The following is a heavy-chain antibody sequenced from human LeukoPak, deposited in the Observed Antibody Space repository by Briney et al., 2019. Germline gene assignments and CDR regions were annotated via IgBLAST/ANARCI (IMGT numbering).Heavy chain of an antibody. V-gene: IGHV1-18*01. CDR3: VRATFYDILAGFVDF. J-gene: IGHJ4*02. D-gene: IGHD3-9*01. CDR1: GYIFTSYG. CDR2: IKTYNGNT. Sequence: ASVKVSCKASGYIFTSYGISWVRQAPGQGLAWMGWIKTYNGNTNYAQKFLGRVTMTTDTSTRTAYMELRSLRSDDTAMYYCVRATFYDILAGFVDFWGQGTLVTVSS.